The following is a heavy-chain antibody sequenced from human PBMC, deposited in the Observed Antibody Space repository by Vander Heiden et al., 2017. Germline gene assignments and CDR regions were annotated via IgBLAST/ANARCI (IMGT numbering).Heavy chain of an antibody. CDR3: ATDRWLVPS. Sequence: QVQLVQSGAEVKKHGASVKVSCKVSGYTLIELSMHWVRQAPAKGLEWMGGFDPEDGETIYAQKFQGRVTMTKDTSTDTAYMELSSLRSEDTAVYYCATDRWLVPSWGQGTLVTVSS. CDR2: FDPEDGET. D-gene: IGHD6-19*01. J-gene: IGHJ4*02. CDR1: GYTLIELS. V-gene: IGHV1-24*01.